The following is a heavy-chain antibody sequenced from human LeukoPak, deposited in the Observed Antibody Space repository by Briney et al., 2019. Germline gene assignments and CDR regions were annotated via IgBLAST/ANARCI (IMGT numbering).Heavy chain of an antibody. D-gene: IGHD3-10*01. Sequence: GGSLRLSCTASGFTLSSYEMSWLRQAPGKGLEWVSSISSSSSYIYYADSVKGRFTISRDNAKNSLYLQMNSLRAEDTAVYYCRGVRGGTEADYWGQGTLVIVSS. CDR2: ISSSSSYI. J-gene: IGHJ4*02. CDR3: RGVRGGTEADY. CDR1: GFTLSSYE. V-gene: IGHV3-21*01.